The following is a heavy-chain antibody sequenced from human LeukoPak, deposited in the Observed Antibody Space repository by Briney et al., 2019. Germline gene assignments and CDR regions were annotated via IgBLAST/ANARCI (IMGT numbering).Heavy chain of an antibody. CDR3: ARETSQKGAHYMDA. Sequence: SETLSLTCTVSGGSISSYYWSWIRQPPGKGLEWIGYIYYSGSTNYNPSLKSRVTISVDTSKNQFSLKLSSVTAADTAVYYCARETSQKGAHYMDAWGKGTTVTISS. CDR1: GGSISSYY. J-gene: IGHJ6*03. D-gene: IGHD3-16*01. CDR2: IYYSGST. V-gene: IGHV4-59*01.